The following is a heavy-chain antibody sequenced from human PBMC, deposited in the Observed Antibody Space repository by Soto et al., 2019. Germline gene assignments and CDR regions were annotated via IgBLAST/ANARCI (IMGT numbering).Heavy chain of an antibody. CDR2: ISNDGNDK. J-gene: IGHJ4*02. V-gene: IGHV3-30*03. CDR3: ARDQPGYSYGYGLGY. D-gene: IGHD5-18*01. CDR1: GFTFSSYG. Sequence: PGGSLRLSCAASGFTFSSYGMHWVRQAPGKGLEWVAVISNDGNDKYYIDSVKGRFTISRDNSKNTLYLQMNSLRAEDTAVYYCARDQPGYSYGYGLGYWGQGTLVTVSS.